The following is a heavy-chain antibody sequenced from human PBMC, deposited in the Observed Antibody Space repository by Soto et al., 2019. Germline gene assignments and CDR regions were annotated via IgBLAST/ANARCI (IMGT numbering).Heavy chain of an antibody. CDR1: GYTFRNYA. Sequence: GASVKVSCKASGYTFRNYAIHWVRQAPGRRPEWMGWINAGNRNTKYSQKFQDRVTITSDTSASTAYVELSSLRSEDTAVYYCARAGAVAGNSNFDYWDQGTLGTVSS. CDR2: INAGNRNT. J-gene: IGHJ4*02. D-gene: IGHD6-19*01. CDR3: ARAGAVAGNSNFDY. V-gene: IGHV1-3*01.